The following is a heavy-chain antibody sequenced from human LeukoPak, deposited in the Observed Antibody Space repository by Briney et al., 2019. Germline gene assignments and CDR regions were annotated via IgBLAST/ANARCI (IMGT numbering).Heavy chain of an antibody. CDR1: GFTVSSNY. J-gene: IGHJ6*03. CDR3: ARGKYYYYYYMDV. CDR2: FYSGGYT. V-gene: IGHV3-66*02. Sequence: GGSLRLSCAASGFTVSSNYMSWIRQAPGKGLEWVSIFYSGGYTYYADSVEGRFTISRDNSKNTLYLQMNSLRAEDTAVYYCARGKYYYYYYMDVWGRGTTVTVSS.